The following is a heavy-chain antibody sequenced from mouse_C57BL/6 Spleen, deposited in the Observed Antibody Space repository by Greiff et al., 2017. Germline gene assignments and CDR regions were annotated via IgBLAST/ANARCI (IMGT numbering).Heavy chain of an antibody. CDR3: ARADDYYGEFDD. CDR1: GYTFTSYW. V-gene: IGHV1-72*01. Sequence: QVQLQQSGAELVKPGASVKLSCTASGYTFTSYWMHWVKQRPGRGLEWIGRIDPEGGGTKYNAKFKSKATMTVDTPSSTAYMQLSSLTSEDTAVYYCARADDYYGEFDDWGKGTLVTVSA. J-gene: IGHJ3*01. D-gene: IGHD1-1*01. CDR2: IDPEGGGT.